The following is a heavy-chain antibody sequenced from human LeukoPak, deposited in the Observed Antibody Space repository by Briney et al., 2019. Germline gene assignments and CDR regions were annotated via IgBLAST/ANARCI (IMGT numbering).Heavy chain of an antibody. CDR3: AKDPGYSYGDYYYYYMDV. J-gene: IGHJ6*03. Sequence: PGGSLRLSCTASGFSFGDYAMNWVRQAPGKGLEWVSYISSSGSTIYYADSVKGRFTISRDNSKNTLYLQMNSLRAEDTAVYYCAKDPGYSYGDYYYYYMDVWGKGTTVTISS. CDR1: GFSFGDYA. CDR2: ISSSGSTI. D-gene: IGHD5-18*01. V-gene: IGHV3-48*01.